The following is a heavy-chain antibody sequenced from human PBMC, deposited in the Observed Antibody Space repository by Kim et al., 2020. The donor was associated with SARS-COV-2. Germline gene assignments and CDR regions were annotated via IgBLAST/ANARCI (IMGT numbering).Heavy chain of an antibody. J-gene: IGHJ4*02. CDR1: GFTLSDYW. CDR3: ARDLGGGYSFGPNY. Sequence: GGSLRLSCAASGFTLSDYWMSWVRQAPGKGLEWVASIKYDGSEKYYVNSVKGRFTISRDSAKGSLYLQMNSLRVEDTAVYYCARDLGGGYSFGPNYWVQGTLVTVAS. CDR2: IKYDGSEK. V-gene: IGHV3-7*01. D-gene: IGHD5-18*01.